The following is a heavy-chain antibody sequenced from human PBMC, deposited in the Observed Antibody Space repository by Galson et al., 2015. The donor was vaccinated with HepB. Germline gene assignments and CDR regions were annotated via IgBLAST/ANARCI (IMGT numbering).Heavy chain of an antibody. V-gene: IGHV3-66*01. J-gene: IGHJ4*02. CDR2: IYSGGST. Sequence: LRLSCAASGFSVSSNYISWVRQAPGRGLEWVSVIYSGGSTNYADSVKSRFTISRNNSKNTLYLKMNSQRAEDKAWYYCAREAAAGIWNYWGQGTLVTVSS. CDR3: AREAAAGIWNY. CDR1: GFSVSSNY. D-gene: IGHD6-13*01.